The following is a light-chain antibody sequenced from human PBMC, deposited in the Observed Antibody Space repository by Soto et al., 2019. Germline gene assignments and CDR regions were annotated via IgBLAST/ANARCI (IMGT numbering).Light chain of an antibody. CDR1: QSVSRGY. CDR2: GAS. J-gene: IGKJ1*01. V-gene: IGKV3-20*01. Sequence: EIVLTQSPGTLSLSPGERATLSCRASQSVSRGYLAWYQQKPRQAPRLLIYGASSRATGIPERFSGSGSGTDFTLTISRLEPEDFAVYYCQQYGSSPWTFGQGTKVEIK. CDR3: QQYGSSPWT.